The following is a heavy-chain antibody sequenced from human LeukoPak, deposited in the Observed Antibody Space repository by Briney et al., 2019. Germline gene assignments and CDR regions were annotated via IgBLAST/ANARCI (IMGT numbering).Heavy chain of an antibody. J-gene: IGHJ3*02. Sequence: GRSLRLSCVASGFTFSTYGMHWVRQAPGKGLEWVTVISYDERNKYYADSVKGRFTNSRDNSKDTVYLQMNSLRTEDTAVYYCAKDRYGGNHDAFDIWGQGTMVTVSS. CDR2: ISYDERNK. CDR1: GFTFSTYG. V-gene: IGHV3-30*18. D-gene: IGHD4-23*01. CDR3: AKDRYGGNHDAFDI.